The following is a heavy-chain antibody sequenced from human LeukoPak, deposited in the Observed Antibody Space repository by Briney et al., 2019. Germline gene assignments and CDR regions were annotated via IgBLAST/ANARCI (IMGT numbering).Heavy chain of an antibody. J-gene: IGHJ4*02. D-gene: IGHD3-22*01. CDR3: ASERIYDSSGYYYLGFDY. CDR1: GFTFSSYE. V-gene: IGHV3-48*03. CDR2: ISSSGSTI. Sequence: PGGSLRLSCAASGFTFSSYEMNWVRQAPGKGLEWVSYISSSGSTIYYADSVKGRFTISRDNAKNSLYLQMNSLRAEDTAVYYCASERIYDSSGYYYLGFDYWGQGTLVTVSS.